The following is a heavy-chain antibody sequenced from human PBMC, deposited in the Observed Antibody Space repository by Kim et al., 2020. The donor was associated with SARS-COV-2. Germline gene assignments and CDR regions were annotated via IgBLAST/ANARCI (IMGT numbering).Heavy chain of an antibody. D-gene: IGHD3-22*01. J-gene: IGHJ6*02. Sequence: KSRVTISVDTSKNQFPLKLSSVTAADTAVYYCARGPYYDSSVYYYYGMDVWGQGTTVTVSS. V-gene: IGHV4-59*09. CDR3: ARGPYYDSSVYYYYGMDV.